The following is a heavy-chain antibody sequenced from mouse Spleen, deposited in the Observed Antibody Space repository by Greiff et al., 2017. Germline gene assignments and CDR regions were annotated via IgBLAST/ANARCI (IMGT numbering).Heavy chain of an antibody. CDR2: INPYNGAT. CDR3: ARVRYGGYYAMDY. CDR1: GYSFTGYY. Sequence: VQLQQSGPELVKPGASVKISCKASGYSFTGYYMHWVKQSHVKSLEWIGRINPYNGATSYNQNFKDKASLTVDKSSSTAYMELHSLTSEDSAVYYCARVRYGGYYAMDYWGQGTSVTVSS. J-gene: IGHJ4*01. V-gene: IGHV1-31*01. D-gene: IGHD2-14*01.